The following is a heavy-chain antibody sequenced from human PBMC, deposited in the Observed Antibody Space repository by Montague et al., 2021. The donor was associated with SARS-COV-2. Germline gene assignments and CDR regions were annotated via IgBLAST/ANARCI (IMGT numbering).Heavy chain of an antibody. V-gene: IGHV3-21*01. CDR3: ARVLIVGAYYYYGMDV. Sequence: SLRLSFSASGFTFSSYSMNWVRQAPGKGLEWVSSISSSSSYIYYADSVKGRFTISRDNAKNSLYLQMNSLRAEDTAVYYCARVLIVGAYYYYGMDVWGQGTTVTVSS. CDR1: GFTFSSYS. D-gene: IGHD1-26*01. CDR2: ISSSSSYI. J-gene: IGHJ6*02.